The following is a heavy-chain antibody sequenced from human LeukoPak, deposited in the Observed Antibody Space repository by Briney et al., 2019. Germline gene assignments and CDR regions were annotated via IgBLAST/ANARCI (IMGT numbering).Heavy chain of an antibody. D-gene: IGHD3-10*01. V-gene: IGHV4-30-2*01. CDR1: GGSISSGGYY. J-gene: IGHJ6*03. CDR2: IYHSGST. Sequence: SETLFLTCTVSGGSISSGGYYWSWIRQPPGKGLEWIGYIYHSGSTYYNPSLKSRVTISVDRSKNQFSLKLSSVTAADTAVYYCARGRRGSGSPVSRYYYYYMDVWGKGTTVTVSS. CDR3: ARGRRGSGSPVSRYYYYYMDV.